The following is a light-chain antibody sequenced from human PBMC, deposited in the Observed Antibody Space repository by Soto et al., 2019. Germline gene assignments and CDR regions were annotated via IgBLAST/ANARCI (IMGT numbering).Light chain of an antibody. CDR3: QQYESSRT. Sequence: EIVLTQSPGTLSLTPGERATLSCRASQSVSSTFLAWYQQKPGQAPKVLIYGASTRATGIPDRFSGSGSGTDFTLSLSRMEAEDFAMYLWQQYESSRTFGQGTKVEMK. CDR2: GAS. V-gene: IGKV3-20*01. CDR1: QSVSSTF. J-gene: IGKJ1*01.